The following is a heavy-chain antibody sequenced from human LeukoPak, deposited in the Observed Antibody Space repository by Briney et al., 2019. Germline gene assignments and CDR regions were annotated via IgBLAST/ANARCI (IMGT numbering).Heavy chain of an antibody. J-gene: IGHJ4*02. V-gene: IGHV4-4*07. D-gene: IGHD5-24*01. CDR1: GGSISSYY. Sequence: PSETLSLTCTVSGGSISSYYWSWIRQPAGKGLEWIGRIYTSGSTNYNPSLKSRVTMSVDTSKNQFSLKLSSVTAADTAVYYCARQTGRWLQFPFDYWGQGTLVTVSS. CDR2: IYTSGST. CDR3: ARQTGRWLQFPFDY.